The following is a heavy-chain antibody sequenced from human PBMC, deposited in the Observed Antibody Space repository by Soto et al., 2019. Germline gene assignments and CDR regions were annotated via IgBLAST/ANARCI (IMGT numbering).Heavy chain of an antibody. D-gene: IGHD1-26*01. CDR1: VYPCSSHG. CDR2: ISAYNGNT. CDR3: AIEDGSTATPFDFDY. V-gene: IGHV1-18*04. Sequence: SVKVCWKSPVYPCSSHGFTWVRQAPGQGLEWMGWISAYNGNTTYAQKLQGRVTMTTDTSTSTAYMELGSLISDDTAVYYCAIEDGSTATPFDFDYWGQGTLLT. J-gene: IGHJ4*02.